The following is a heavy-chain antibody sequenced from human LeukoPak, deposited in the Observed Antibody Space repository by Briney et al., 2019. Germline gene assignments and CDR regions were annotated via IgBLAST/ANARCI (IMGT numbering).Heavy chain of an antibody. CDR3: ARGEYYYDSSGYPPYYFDY. V-gene: IGHV4-31*03. CDR1: GGSISSGGYY. D-gene: IGHD3-22*01. CDR2: IYYSGST. Sequence: SGTLSLTCTVSGGSISSGGYYWSWIRQHPGKGLEWIGYIYYSGSTYYNPSLKSRVTISVDTSKNQFSLKLSSVTAADTAVYYCARGEYYYDSSGYPPYYFDYWGQGTLVTVSS. J-gene: IGHJ4*02.